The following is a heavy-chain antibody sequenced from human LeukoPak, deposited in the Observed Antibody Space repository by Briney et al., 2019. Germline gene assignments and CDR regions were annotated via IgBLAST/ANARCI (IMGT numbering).Heavy chain of an antibody. CDR2: IYTSGST. CDR1: GGSISSGSYY. J-gene: IGHJ4*02. D-gene: IGHD3-22*01. V-gene: IGHV4-61*02. Sequence: PSETLSLTCTVSGGSISSGSYYWSWIRQPAGKGLEWIGRIYTSGSTNYNPSLKSRVTISVDTSKNQFSLKLSSVTAADTAVYYCARDTNGGSYYYDSSGYFDYWGQGTLVTVSS. CDR3: ARDTNGGSYYYDSSGYFDY.